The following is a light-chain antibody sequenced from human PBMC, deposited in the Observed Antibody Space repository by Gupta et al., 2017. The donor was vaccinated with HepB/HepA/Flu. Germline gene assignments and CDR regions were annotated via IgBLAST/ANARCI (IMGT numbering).Light chain of an antibody. CDR1: SPNIGTNY. CDR3: AAWDDSLSGWV. J-gene: IGLJ3*02. V-gene: IGLV1-47*01. Sequence: QSVLTQPPSASGPPGQRVTIPCSGSSPNIGTNYVSWYQQLPGTAPKLLIYRNNQRPSGVPDRFAGSKSGTSASLAIRGLRSEDEADYYCAAWDDSLSGWVFSGGTKLTVL. CDR2: RNN.